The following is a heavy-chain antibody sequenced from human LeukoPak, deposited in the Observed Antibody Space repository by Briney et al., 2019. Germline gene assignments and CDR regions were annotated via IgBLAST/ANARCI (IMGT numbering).Heavy chain of an antibody. J-gene: IGHJ3*02. CDR2: IHSDEITT. Sequence: GGSLRLSCAASGFTFSSYWMHWVRQAPGKGLVWVAHIHSDEITTAYADSVKGRFTISRDNTRNMLYLQMNSLRVEDTAVYFCATGPFSAFAIWGQGTTLIVSS. CDR3: ATGPFSAFAI. CDR1: GFTFSSYW. V-gene: IGHV3-74*01. D-gene: IGHD1-14*01.